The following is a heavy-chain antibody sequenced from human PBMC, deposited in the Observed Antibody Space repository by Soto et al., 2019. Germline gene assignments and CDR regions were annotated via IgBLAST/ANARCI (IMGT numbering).Heavy chain of an antibody. CDR1: EVTISSYG. J-gene: IGHJ4*02. CDR2: ISSATTTI. V-gene: IGHV3-48*01. CDR3: ATLTKYDILTGFYPC. D-gene: IGHD3-9*01. Sequence: GGSLRLSCAAAEVTISSYGMNWVRQTPGKGLEWVSYISSATTTIYYADSVKGRFPISRDNAKNPLYLQMNSLRADDTAVYYCATLTKYDILTGFYPCWGQGTLVTVSS.